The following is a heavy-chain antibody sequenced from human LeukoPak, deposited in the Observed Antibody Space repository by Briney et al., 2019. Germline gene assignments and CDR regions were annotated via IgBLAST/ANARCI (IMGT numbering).Heavy chain of an antibody. J-gene: IGHJ3*02. Sequence: PSETLSLTCTVSGGSISSSSYYWGWIRQPPGKGLEWIGTIYYSGSTYYNPSLKSRVTISVDTSKNQFSLKLSSVTAADTAVYYCARRTYGDYVPYAFDIWGQGTMVTVSS. CDR3: ARRTYGDYVPYAFDI. D-gene: IGHD4-17*01. V-gene: IGHV4-39*01. CDR2: IYYSGST. CDR1: GGSISSSSYY.